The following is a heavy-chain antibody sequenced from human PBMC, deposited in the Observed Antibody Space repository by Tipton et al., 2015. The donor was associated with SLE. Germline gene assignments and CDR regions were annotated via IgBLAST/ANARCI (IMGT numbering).Heavy chain of an antibody. CDR3: ARRKYYYMDV. V-gene: IGHV4-39*01. J-gene: IGHJ6*03. CDR2: RFSGGST. Sequence: TLSLTCSVSGDSFFSSHDQWDWIRQSPGKGLEWIGSRFSGGSTYYNPSLKSRVTISVDMSKSQFSLNLNLVTAADPAIYYCARRKYYYMDVWGKGATVTVSS. CDR1: GDSFFSSHDQ.